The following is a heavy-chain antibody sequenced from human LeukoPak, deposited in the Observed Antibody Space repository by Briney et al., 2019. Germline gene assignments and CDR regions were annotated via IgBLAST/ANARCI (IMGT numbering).Heavy chain of an antibody. Sequence: PSDTLSLTCTASGGSIGTYYWSWIRQPPGKGLEWIGYIYTSGGTNYNPSLKSRVTISVDTSKNQFSLKLRSVTAADTAVYYCARQAYGSGIDSWGQGTLVTVSS. CDR3: ARQAYGSGIDS. CDR2: IYTSGGT. D-gene: IGHD3-10*01. J-gene: IGHJ4*02. CDR1: GGSIGTYY. V-gene: IGHV4-4*09.